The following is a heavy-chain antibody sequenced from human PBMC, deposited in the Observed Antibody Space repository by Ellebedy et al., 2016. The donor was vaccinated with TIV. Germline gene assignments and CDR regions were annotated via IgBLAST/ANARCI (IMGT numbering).Heavy chain of an antibody. Sequence: PGGSLRLSCAVSGLTVSDHYIDWVRQPPGKGLEWVGRTRNKANSYSTDYAASVKGRFIISRDDSNNSPYLQMYRLKTEDTAVYYCVRANRYSGSGGHAFDIWGQGTMVTVSS. CDR3: VRANRYSGSGGHAFDI. CDR1: GLTVSDHY. V-gene: IGHV3-72*01. CDR2: TRNKANSYST. J-gene: IGHJ3*02. D-gene: IGHD1-26*01.